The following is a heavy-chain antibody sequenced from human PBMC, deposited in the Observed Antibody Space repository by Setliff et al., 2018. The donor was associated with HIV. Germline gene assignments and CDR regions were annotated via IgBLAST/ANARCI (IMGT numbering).Heavy chain of an antibody. CDR2: IYPGDSDT. Sequence: PGESLKISCKGSGYTFGNGWIGWVRQMPGKGLEWMGIIYPGDSDTRYSPSFQGQVTISADKSISTAYLQWSSLKASDTAMYYCARHGQYGSGSYYNRPFDYWGQGTLVTVSS. V-gene: IGHV5-51*01. CDR1: GYTFGNGW. D-gene: IGHD3-10*01. J-gene: IGHJ4*02. CDR3: ARHGQYGSGSYYNRPFDY.